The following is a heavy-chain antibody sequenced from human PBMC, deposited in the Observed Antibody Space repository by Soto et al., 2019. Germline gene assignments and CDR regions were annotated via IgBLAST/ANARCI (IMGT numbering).Heavy chain of an antibody. V-gene: IGHV3-30*04. J-gene: IGHJ6*04. CDR2: ITSDGRDK. D-gene: IGHD3-3*01. Sequence: QVQLVESGGGVVQPGRSLRLSCAASGFTFSSYAMHWVRQAPGKGLEWVAVITSDGRDKHDADSVKGRFTISRDNSKNTLYLQVNSPRPEDTAVYYCARDRERGPAVYDFWPWGKGTTVTVSS. CDR3: ARDRERGPAVYDFWP. CDR1: GFTFSSYA.